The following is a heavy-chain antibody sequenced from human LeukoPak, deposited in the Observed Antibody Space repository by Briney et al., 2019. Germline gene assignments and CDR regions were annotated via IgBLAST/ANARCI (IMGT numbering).Heavy chain of an antibody. CDR3: ARGPAVAVAGTSWFDP. Sequence: GGSLRLSCAASGFTFSSYSMNWLRQAPGKGLEWVSSISSSSSYIYYADSVKGRFTISRDNAKNSLYLQMNSLRAEDTAVYYCARGPAVAVAGTSWFDPWGQGTLVTVSS. V-gene: IGHV3-21*01. J-gene: IGHJ5*02. CDR1: GFTFSSYS. D-gene: IGHD6-19*01. CDR2: ISSSSSYI.